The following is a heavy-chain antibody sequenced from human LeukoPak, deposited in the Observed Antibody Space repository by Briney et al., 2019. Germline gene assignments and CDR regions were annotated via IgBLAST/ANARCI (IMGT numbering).Heavy chain of an antibody. V-gene: IGHV3-48*03. CDR3: ATLVNYWSFDY. CDR2: ISSSGSTI. Sequence: GGSLRLSCAASGFTFSSYEMNGVRQAPGKGLEWVSYISSSGSTIYYADSVKGRFTISRDNAKNSLYLQMNSLRAEDTAVYYCATLVNYWSFDYWGQGTLVTVSS. J-gene: IGHJ4*02. CDR1: GFTFSSYE. D-gene: IGHD1-1*01.